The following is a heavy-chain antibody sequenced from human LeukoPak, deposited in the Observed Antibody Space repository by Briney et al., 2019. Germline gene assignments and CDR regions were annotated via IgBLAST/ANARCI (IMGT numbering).Heavy chain of an antibody. CDR3: ARRSPFGYYDRSGYPFDY. J-gene: IGHJ4*02. D-gene: IGHD3-22*01. Sequence: PSETLSLTCTVSDDSIRTNTYYWAWICQPPGKGREWIGSIYYSGSTYYNLSLKSRDTISVDTSKKQFSLKLSSVTAADTAVYYCARRSPFGYYDRSGYPFDYWGQGTLVTASS. CDR2: IYYSGST. V-gene: IGHV4-39*01. CDR1: DDSIRTNTYY.